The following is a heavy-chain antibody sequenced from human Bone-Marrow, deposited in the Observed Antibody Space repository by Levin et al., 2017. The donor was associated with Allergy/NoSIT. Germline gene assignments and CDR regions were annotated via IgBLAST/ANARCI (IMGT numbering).Heavy chain of an antibody. J-gene: IGHJ6*02. CDR3: ARVPGYRGVHPAGNYYYYYYGMDV. Sequence: QSSETLSLTCAASGFTFSSYWMHWVRQAPGKGLVWVSRINSDGSSTSYADSVKGRFTISRDNAKNTLYLQMNSLRAEDTAVYYCARVPGYRGVHPAGNYYYYYYGMDVWGQGTTVTVSS. CDR1: GFTFSSYW. V-gene: IGHV3-74*01. CDR2: INSDGSST. D-gene: IGHD3-10*01.